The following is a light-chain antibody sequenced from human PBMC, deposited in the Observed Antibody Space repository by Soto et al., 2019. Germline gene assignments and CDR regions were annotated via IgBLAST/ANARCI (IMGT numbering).Light chain of an antibody. J-gene: IGKJ1*01. Sequence: DIQMTQSPSTLSASVGDRVTITCRASQRISSWLAWYQQKSGKAPKLLIYKASSLESGVPSRFSGSGSGTEFTLTISSLQPDDFATYYCQQYNIYWTFGQGTKVEIK. CDR2: KAS. CDR3: QQYNIYWT. V-gene: IGKV1-5*03. CDR1: QRISSW.